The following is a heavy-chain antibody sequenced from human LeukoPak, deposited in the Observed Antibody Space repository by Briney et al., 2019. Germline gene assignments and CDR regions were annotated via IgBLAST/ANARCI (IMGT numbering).Heavy chain of an antibody. V-gene: IGHV4-39*06. CDR3: ARGSVNYCSSTSCSGAFDI. CDR1: GGSVSSGSYY. Sequence: PSETLSLTCTVSGGSVSSGSYYWSWIRQPPGKGLEWIGEINHSGSTNYNPSLKSRVTISVDTSKNQFPLKLSSVTAADTAVYYCARGSVNYCSSTSCSGAFDIWGQGTMVTVSS. J-gene: IGHJ3*02. CDR2: INHSGST. D-gene: IGHD2-2*01.